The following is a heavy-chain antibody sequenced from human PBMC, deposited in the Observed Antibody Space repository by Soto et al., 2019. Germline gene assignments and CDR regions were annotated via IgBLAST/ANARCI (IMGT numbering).Heavy chain of an antibody. CDR1: GFTFRSYG. Sequence: EGSLRLSCAASGFTFRSYGMMWVRQAPGKGLEWVSGMSQSAGGNTYYADSMNGRFTSCRDDSKNTLYLQMDSLRPENTAQYYYAGWHYDYWGHGTQVTVSS. V-gene: IGHV3-23*01. CDR3: AGWHYDY. D-gene: IGHD1-7*01. J-gene: IGHJ4*01. CDR2: MSQSAGGNT.